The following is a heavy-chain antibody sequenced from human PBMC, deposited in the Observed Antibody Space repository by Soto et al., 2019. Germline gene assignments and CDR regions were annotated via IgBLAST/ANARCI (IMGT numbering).Heavy chain of an antibody. Sequence: QVQLQESGPGLVRPSGTVSLTGAVSGLSIGGDNWWSWVGQPPGKGLEWIGEIHHSGSTNYNPSLKSRVTMSVVPSKDLFSLTLNSVTAADTAFYYCARDQGSHPGDWGQGTLVSVSS. D-gene: IGHD6-13*01. CDR3: ARDQGSHPGD. J-gene: IGHJ4*02. CDR1: GLSIGGDNW. V-gene: IGHV4-4*02. CDR2: IHHSGST.